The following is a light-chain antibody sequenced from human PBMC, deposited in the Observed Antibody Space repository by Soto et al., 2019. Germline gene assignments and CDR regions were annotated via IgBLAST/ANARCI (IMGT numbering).Light chain of an antibody. CDR1: QNIYTN. CDR3: LQYHNLWA. V-gene: IGKV3-15*01. Sequence: ILMTQSPATVSVSPGESATLSCRASQNIYTNVAWYHPSPGQAPRLLIYRASTRAPGVPARSSGSGSGTEFTLTISSLQPEDFTVYSCLQYHNLWAFGQGTKVEI. J-gene: IGKJ1*01. CDR2: RAS.